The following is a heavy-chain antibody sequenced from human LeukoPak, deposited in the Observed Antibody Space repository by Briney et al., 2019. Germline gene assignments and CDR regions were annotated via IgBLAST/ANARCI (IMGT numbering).Heavy chain of an antibody. V-gene: IGHV3-23*01. CDR3: AKDSSSWYDPTSIDY. Sequence: QAGGSLRLSCAASGFTFSSYATSWVRQAPGKGLEWVSAISGSGGSTYYADSVKGRFTISRDNSKNTLYLQMNSLRAEDTAVYYRAKDSSSWYDPTSIDYWGQGTLVTVSS. J-gene: IGHJ4*02. D-gene: IGHD6-13*01. CDR2: ISGSGGST. CDR1: GFTFSSYA.